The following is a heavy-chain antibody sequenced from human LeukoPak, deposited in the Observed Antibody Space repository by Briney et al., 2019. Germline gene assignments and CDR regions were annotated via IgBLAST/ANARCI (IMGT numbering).Heavy chain of an antibody. CDR3: ARRDGYNLYNWFDP. CDR1: GGSISSSSYY. V-gene: IGHV4-39*01. D-gene: IGHD5-24*01. CDR2: IYFSGST. J-gene: IGHJ5*02. Sequence: SKTLSLTCTVSGGSISSSSYYWGWIRQPPGKGLEWIGSIYFSGSTYYNPSLKSRVTISVDTSKNQFSLKLSSVTAADTAVYYCARRDGYNLYNWFDPWGQGTLVTVSS.